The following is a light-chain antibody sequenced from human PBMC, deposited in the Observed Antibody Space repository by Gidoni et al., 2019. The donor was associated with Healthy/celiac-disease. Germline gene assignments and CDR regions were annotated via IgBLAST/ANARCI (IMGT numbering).Light chain of an antibody. V-gene: IGKV4-1*01. CDR2: WAS. CDR1: QSVLYSSNNKNY. CDR3: QQYYSTPYT. J-gene: IGKJ2*01. Sequence: VSLGERATINCKSSQSVLYSSNNKNYLAWYQQKPGQPPKLLIYWASTRESGVPDRFSGSGSGTDFTLTISSLQAEDVAVYYCQQYYSTPYTFGQXTKLEIK.